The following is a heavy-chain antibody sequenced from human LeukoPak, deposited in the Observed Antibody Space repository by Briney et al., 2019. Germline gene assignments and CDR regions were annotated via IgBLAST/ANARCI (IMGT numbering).Heavy chain of an antibody. J-gene: IGHJ4*02. Sequence: SETLSLTCTVSGGSISTSNYYWGWIRQPPGKGLEWIGNIFYSGSTYYSPSLRSRVTISLDTSRNQFSLKLNSVTAADTAVYYCARGRLARSPYFDYWGQGTLVTVSS. CDR3: ARGRLARSPYFDY. CDR2: IFYSGST. D-gene: IGHD6-19*01. CDR1: GGSISTSNYY. V-gene: IGHV4-39*07.